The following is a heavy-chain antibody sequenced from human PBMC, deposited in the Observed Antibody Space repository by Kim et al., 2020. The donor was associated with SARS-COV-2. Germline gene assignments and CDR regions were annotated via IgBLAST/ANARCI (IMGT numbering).Heavy chain of an antibody. Sequence: GGSLRLSCAASGFTFSSYAMSWVRQAPGKGLEWVSAISGSGGSTYYADSVKGRFTISRDNSKNTLYLQMNSLRAEDTAVYYCAKIPLLPGSGSQETDYWGQGTLVTVSS. V-gene: IGHV3-23*01. D-gene: IGHD3-10*01. CDR1: GFTFSSYA. J-gene: IGHJ4*02. CDR2: ISGSGGST. CDR3: AKIPLLPGSGSQETDY.